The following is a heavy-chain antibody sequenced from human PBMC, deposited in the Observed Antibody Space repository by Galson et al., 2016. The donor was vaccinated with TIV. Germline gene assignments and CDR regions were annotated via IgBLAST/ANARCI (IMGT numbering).Heavy chain of an antibody. D-gene: IGHD3-22*01. CDR2: ICHTETA. CDR1: GYSISSGYY. J-gene: IGHJ5*02. CDR3: VRIGMLRESCSCYACPGIFDT. Sequence: SETLSLTCAVSGYSISSGYYWGWVRQPPGKGLEWLGNICHTETAYYNPSLESRVSISVDTSKNQFSLRQRSVTAADTAVYYCVRIGMLRESCSCYACPGIFDTWGQGILVTVSS. V-gene: IGHV4-38-2*01.